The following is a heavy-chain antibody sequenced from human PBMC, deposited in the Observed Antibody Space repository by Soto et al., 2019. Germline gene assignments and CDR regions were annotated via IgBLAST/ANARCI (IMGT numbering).Heavy chain of an antibody. CDR2: IYYSGST. CDR1: GGSINSGDYY. D-gene: IGHD3-3*01. J-gene: IGHJ4*02. V-gene: IGHV4-30-4*01. CDR3: ARDSNDFWSGYYNYYFDY. Sequence: SETLSLTCTVSGGSINSGDYYWSWIRQPPGKGLEWIGYIYYSGSTYYNPSLKSRVTISVDTSKNQFSLKLSSVTAADTAVYYCARDSNDFWSGYYNYYFDYWGQGTLVTVSS.